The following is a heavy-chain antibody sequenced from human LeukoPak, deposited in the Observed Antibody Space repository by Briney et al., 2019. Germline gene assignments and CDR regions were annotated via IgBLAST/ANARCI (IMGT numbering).Heavy chain of an antibody. D-gene: IGHD6-13*01. J-gene: IGHJ6*03. CDR3: ARALSGYSSSWYAHPTYYYYMDV. V-gene: IGHV4-59*02. CDR1: GGSVSSYY. CDR2: ISYSGST. Sequence: SETLSLTCTVSGGSVSSYYWDWIRQSPGKGLEWIGYISYSGSTMYNPSLQSRVTISVDTSKNQFSLKLSSVTAADTAVYYCARALSGYSSSWYAHPTYYYYMDVWGKGTTVTVSS.